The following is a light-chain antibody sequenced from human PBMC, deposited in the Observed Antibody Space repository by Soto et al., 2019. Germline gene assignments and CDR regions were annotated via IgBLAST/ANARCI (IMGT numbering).Light chain of an antibody. CDR1: QTVSSTY. V-gene: IGKV3-20*01. CDR3: KQYGSSPIT. J-gene: IGKJ5*01. Sequence: ENVLTQSPGTLSLSPGERATLSCRASQTVSSTYLAWYQQKPGQAHRLLIYGASSRATGIPDRFSGTVSGTDFTLTIRRLEPEDFAVYYCKQYGSSPITFGQGTRLDIK. CDR2: GAS.